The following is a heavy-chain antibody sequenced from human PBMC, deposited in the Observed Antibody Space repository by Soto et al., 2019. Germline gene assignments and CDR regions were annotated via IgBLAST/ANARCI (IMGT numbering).Heavy chain of an antibody. J-gene: IGHJ5*02. CDR3: ARDEYNWKYAFDH. CDR2: IIPIFGTA. D-gene: IGHD1-7*01. V-gene: IGHV1-69*13. CDR1: GGTFSSYA. Sequence: GASVKVSCKASGGTFSSYAISWVRQAPGQGLEWMGGIIPIFGTANYAQKFQGRVTITADESTSTAYMELSSLRSEDTAVYYCARDEYNWKYAFDHWGQGTLVTVSS.